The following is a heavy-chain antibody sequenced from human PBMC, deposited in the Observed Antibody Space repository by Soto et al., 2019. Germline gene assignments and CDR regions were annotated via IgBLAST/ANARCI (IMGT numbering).Heavy chain of an antibody. J-gene: IGHJ3*02. Sequence: ASVKVSCKVSGYGLTELSMHWVRQAPGKGLEWMGGFDPEDGETIYAQKFQGRVTMTEDTSTDTAYMELSSLRSEDTAVYYCATDVWSGYYFHNLDAFDIWGQGTMVTVSS. CDR1: GYGLTELS. CDR2: FDPEDGET. D-gene: IGHD3-3*01. CDR3: ATDVWSGYYFHNLDAFDI. V-gene: IGHV1-24*01.